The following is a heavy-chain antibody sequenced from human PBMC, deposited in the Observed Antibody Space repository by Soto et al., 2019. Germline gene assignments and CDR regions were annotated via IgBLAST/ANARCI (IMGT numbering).Heavy chain of an antibody. V-gene: IGHV2-5*01. CDR2: IYWHDDK. D-gene: IGHD2-2*01. Sequence: GSGPTLVNPTQTLTLTCTFSGFSLSTTGVGVSWIRQPPGKALEWLALIYWHDDKRYSPSLKSRLTITKDTSKNQVVLTMTNMDPVDTATYYCALIKDCSRTDCFLASFDPWGQGTLVTVSS. CDR3: ALIKDCSRTDCFLASFDP. CDR1: GFSLSTTGVG. J-gene: IGHJ5*02.